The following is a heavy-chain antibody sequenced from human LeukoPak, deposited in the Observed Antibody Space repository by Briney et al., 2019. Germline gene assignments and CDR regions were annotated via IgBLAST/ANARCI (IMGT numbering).Heavy chain of an antibody. CDR1: GGSISSYY. CDR2: IYSSGST. D-gene: IGHD6-13*01. CDR3: AREHSSSWVDY. J-gene: IGHJ4*02. V-gene: IGHV4-4*07. Sequence: SETLSLTCTVSGGSISSYYWSWIRQPAGKGLEWIGRIYSSGSTNYNPSLKSRVTISVDTSKNQFSLKLSSVTAADTAVYYCAREHSSSWVDYWGQGILVSVSS.